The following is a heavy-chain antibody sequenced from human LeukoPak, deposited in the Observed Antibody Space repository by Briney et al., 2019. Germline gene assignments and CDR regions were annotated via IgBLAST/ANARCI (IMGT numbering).Heavy chain of an antibody. CDR1: GFTFSSYS. D-gene: IGHD3-22*01. CDR3: ARERKLVGYYSSAFDI. Sequence: PGGSLRLSCAASGFTFSSYSINWVRQAPGKGLEWVSSISSSSSYIYYADSVKGRFTISRDNAKNSLYLQMNSLRAEDTAVYYCARERKLVGYYSSAFDIWGQGTMVTVSS. V-gene: IGHV3-21*01. J-gene: IGHJ3*02. CDR2: ISSSSSYI.